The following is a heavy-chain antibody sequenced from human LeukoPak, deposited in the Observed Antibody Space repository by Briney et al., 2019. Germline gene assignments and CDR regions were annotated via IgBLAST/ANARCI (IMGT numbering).Heavy chain of an antibody. CDR2: ISSSGNTI. CDR3: ARVRVATDYGMDV. D-gene: IGHD5-12*01. V-gene: IGHV3-48*03. J-gene: IGHJ6*02. CDR1: GFTFSSYE. Sequence: GGSLRLSCAASGFTFSSYEMNWVRQAPGKGLEWVSYISSSGNTIYYADSVKGRLTISRDNAKNSLYLQMNSLRAEDTAIYYCARVRVATDYGMDVWGQGTTVTVSS.